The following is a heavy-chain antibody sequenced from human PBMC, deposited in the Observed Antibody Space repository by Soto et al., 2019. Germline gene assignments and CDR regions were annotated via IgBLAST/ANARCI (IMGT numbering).Heavy chain of an antibody. J-gene: IGHJ4*02. Sequence: LRLSCAASGFTFSSYGMHWVRQAPGKGLEWVAVISCSGSNTYYADSVKGRFTISRDNSKNTLYLQMNSLRAEDTAVYYCAKDPMITFGGVIVSRLVYYFAYWGQGTLVTVSS. CDR3: AKDPMITFGGVIVSRLVYYFAY. D-gene: IGHD3-16*02. CDR1: GFTFSSYG. CDR2: ISCSGSNT. V-gene: IGHV3-30*18.